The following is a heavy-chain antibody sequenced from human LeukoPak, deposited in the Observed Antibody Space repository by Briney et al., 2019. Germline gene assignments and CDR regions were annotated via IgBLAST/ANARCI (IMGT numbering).Heavy chain of an antibody. CDR3: ARDGRIFGVGPYYYYGMDV. CDR2: IYSGGST. V-gene: IGHV3-66*01. Sequence: GGSLRLSCAASGFTVSSNYMSWVRQAPGKGLEWVSVIYSGGSTYYADSVKGRFTISRDNSKNTLYLQMNGLRAEDTAVYYCARDGRIFGVGPYYYYGMDVWGQGTTVTVSS. CDR1: GFTVSSNY. J-gene: IGHJ6*02. D-gene: IGHD3-3*01.